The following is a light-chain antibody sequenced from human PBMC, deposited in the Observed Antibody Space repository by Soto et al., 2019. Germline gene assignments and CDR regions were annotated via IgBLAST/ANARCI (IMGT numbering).Light chain of an antibody. V-gene: IGKV3-15*01. CDR3: QQYNNWPVT. CDR1: QSVSSN. J-gene: IGKJ4*01. Sequence: EIVMTQSPATLSVSPGERATLSCRASQSVSSNLAWYQQKPGQAPRLLIYGASTRATGIPARFSGSGSGTEFTLTFSSLQSEDFAVYYCQQYNNWPVTFGGGTKVDIK. CDR2: GAS.